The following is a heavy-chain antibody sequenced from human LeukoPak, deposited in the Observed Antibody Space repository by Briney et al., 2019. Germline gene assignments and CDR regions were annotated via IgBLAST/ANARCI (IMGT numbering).Heavy chain of an antibody. Sequence: GGSLRLSCAASGFTFSSYGMHWVRQAPGKGLEWVAFIRYDGSNKYYADSVKGRFTISRGNSKNTLYLQMNSLRAEDTAVYYCYTYYYDSSGQYYFDYWGQGTLVTVSS. CDR3: YTYYYDSSGQYYFDY. CDR2: IRYDGSNK. J-gene: IGHJ4*02. D-gene: IGHD3-22*01. CDR1: GFTFSSYG. V-gene: IGHV3-30*02.